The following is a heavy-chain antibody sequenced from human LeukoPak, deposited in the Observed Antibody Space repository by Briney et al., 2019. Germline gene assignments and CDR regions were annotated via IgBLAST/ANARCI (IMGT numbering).Heavy chain of an antibody. V-gene: IGHV3-53*01. CDR1: GFTVSSNY. J-gene: IGHJ5*02. Sequence: GGSLRLSCAASGFTVSSNYMSWVRQAPGRGLEWVSVIYSGGSTYYADSVKGRFTISRDNSKNTLYLQMNSLRAEDTAVYYCAKDPSWEPSPWGQGTLVTVSS. CDR2: IYSGGST. CDR3: AKDPSWEPSP. D-gene: IGHD1-26*01.